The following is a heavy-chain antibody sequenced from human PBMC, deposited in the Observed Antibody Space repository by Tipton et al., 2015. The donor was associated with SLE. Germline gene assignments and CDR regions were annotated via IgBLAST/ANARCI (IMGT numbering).Heavy chain of an antibody. V-gene: IGHV4-59*11. D-gene: IGHD5-12*01. CDR2: IYYSGST. Sequence: TLSLTCTVSGGSISSHYWSWIRQPPGKGLEWIGYIYYSGSTNYNPSLKSRVTISVDTSKNQFSLKMTSVTVADTAVYYCARDTWAGGFSGYGENHWGQGTLVTVSS. J-gene: IGHJ5*02. CDR1: GGSISSHY. CDR3: ARDTWAGGFSGYGENH.